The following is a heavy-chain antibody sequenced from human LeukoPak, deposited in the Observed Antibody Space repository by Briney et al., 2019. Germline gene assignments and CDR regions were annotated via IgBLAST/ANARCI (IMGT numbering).Heavy chain of an antibody. J-gene: IGHJ4*02. D-gene: IGHD3-10*01. V-gene: IGHV4-34*01. CDR2: INHSEST. CDR3: ARRAYYYGSGSYFHFFDY. Sequence: SETLSLTCAVYGGSFSGYYWSWIRQPPGKGLEWIGEINHSESTNYNPSLKSRVTISVDTSKNQFSLKLSSVTAADTAVYYCARRAYYYGSGSYFHFFDYWGQGTLVTVSS. CDR1: GGSFSGYY.